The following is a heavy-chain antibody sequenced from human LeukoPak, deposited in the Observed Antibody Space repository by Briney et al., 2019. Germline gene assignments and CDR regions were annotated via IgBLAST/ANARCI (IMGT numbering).Heavy chain of an antibody. V-gene: IGHV1-3*03. Sequence: ASVKVSCKASGYTFTSYAMHWVRQAPGQRLEWMGWINAGNGNTKYSQEFQGRVTITRDTSASTAYMELSSLRSQDMAVYYCARVVKYRSGPLTDLLPYYFDYWGQGTLVTVSS. CDR1: GYTFTSYA. D-gene: IGHD6-19*01. CDR3: ARVVKYRSGPLTDLLPYYFDY. CDR2: INAGNGNT. J-gene: IGHJ4*02.